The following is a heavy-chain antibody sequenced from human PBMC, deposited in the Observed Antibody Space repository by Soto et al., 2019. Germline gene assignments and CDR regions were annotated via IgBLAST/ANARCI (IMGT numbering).Heavy chain of an antibody. V-gene: IGHV4-39*07. CDR2: IYYSGST. CDR1: GGSISSSSYY. J-gene: IGHJ4*02. D-gene: IGHD5-18*01. CDR3: AREYGYGPLDY. Sequence: SETLSLTCTVSGGSISSSSYYWGWIRQPPGKGLEWIGNIYYSGSTYYNPSLKSRVTISVDTSKNQFSLKLSSVTAADTAVYYCAREYGYGPLDYWGQGTLVTVS.